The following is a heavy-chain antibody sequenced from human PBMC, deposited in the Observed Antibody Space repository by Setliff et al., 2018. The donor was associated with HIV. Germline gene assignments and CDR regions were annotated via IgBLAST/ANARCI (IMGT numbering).Heavy chain of an antibody. CDR2: ISGSGGAI. J-gene: IGHJ6*03. CDR3: AKLSGGSFYVNLYYYMDV. Sequence: SLRLSCAASGFTFISYWMSWVRQAPGKGLEWVSSISGSGGAIKDAESVKGRFTISRDKSRNTLYLQMNSLRVEDTAVYYCAKLSGGSFYVNLYYYMDVWGKGTTVTVSS. V-gene: IGHV3-23*01. D-gene: IGHD1-26*01. CDR1: GFTFISYW.